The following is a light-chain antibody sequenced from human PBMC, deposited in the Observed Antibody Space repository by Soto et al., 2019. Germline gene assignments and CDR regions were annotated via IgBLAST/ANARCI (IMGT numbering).Light chain of an antibody. Sequence: QSVLTQPPSVSGAPGQRVTISCTGSRSNIGAGYDVHWYQQLPGTAPKLLIYGTNNRPSGVPDRFSGSKSGMSASLAITGLQAAVEANYYCQSYDNSLSGSRVFGGGTQLTVL. V-gene: IGLV1-40*01. CDR1: RSNIGAGYD. CDR3: QSYDNSLSGSRV. J-gene: IGLJ3*02. CDR2: GTN.